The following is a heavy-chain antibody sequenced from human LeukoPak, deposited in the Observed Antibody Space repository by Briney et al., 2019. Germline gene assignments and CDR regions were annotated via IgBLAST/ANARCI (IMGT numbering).Heavy chain of an antibody. D-gene: IGHD3-22*01. Sequence: SLTLFLADSGFTFINYGMHWVRQAPGHELQWVAVISYDRSNKYYADSVKGRFTISRDNSKNTLYLQMNSLRAEDTAVYYCAKFGYYDSSGYRNPFDYCGHRTLLTVSS. CDR3: AKFGYYDSSGYRNPFDY. V-gene: IGHV3-30*18. CDR2: ISYDRSNK. J-gene: IGHJ4*01. CDR1: GFTFINYG.